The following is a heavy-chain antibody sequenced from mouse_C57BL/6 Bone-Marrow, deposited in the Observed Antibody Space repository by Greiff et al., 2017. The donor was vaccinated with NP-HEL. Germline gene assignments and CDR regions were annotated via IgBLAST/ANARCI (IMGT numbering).Heavy chain of an antibody. V-gene: IGHV14-3*01. CDR2: IDPANGNT. CDR1: GFTIKNTY. D-gene: IGHD1-1*01. J-gene: IGHJ1*03. CDR3: AREGITSVVAYWYFDV. Sequence: VQLQQSVAELVRPGASVKLSCTASGFTIKNTYMHWVKQRPEQGLEWIGRIDPANGNTKYAPKFQSKATITADTSSNTAYLQLSSLTSEDTAIYSGAREGITSVVAYWYFDVWGTGTTVTVSS.